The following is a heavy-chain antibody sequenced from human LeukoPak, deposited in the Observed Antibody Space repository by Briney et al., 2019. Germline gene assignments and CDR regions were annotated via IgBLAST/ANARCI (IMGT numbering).Heavy chain of an antibody. V-gene: IGHV3-23*01. CDR2: ISGSGGST. D-gene: IGHD3-22*01. J-gene: IGHJ4*02. CDR1: GFTFSSYA. Sequence: GGSLRLSCAASGFTFSSYAMSWVRQAPGKGLEWVSAISGSGGSTYYADSVKGRFTISRDNSKNTPYLQMNSLRAEDTAVYYCAKTHYYDSSGYSDYWGQGTLVTVSS. CDR3: AKTHYYDSSGYSDY.